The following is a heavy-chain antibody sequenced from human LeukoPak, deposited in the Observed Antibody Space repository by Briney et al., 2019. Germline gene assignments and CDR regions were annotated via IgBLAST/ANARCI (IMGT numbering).Heavy chain of an antibody. D-gene: IGHD6-13*01. CDR2: IRQDGGEK. J-gene: IGHJ4*01. CDR1: GFTFSSYW. V-gene: IGHV3-7*01. Sequence: PGGSLRLSCAVSGFTFSSYWMNWFRQAPGKGLVWVASIRQDGGEKSYVDSVKGRFTISRDNTKNSLYLQMSSLRAEDTAVYYCARDGTAAGLYFDLWGQGTLVTVSS. CDR3: ARDGTAAGLYFDL.